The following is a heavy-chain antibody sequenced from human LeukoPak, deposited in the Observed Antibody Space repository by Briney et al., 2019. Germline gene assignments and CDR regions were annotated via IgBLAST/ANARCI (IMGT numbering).Heavy chain of an antibody. CDR1: GGTFSSYA. V-gene: IGHV1-69*13. D-gene: IGHD2-2*01. Sequence: EASVKVSCKASGGTFSSYAISWVRQAPGQGLEWMGGIIPIFGTANYAQKFQGRVTITADESTSTAYMELSSLRSEDTAVYYCARGLYGLPAAMYVWGQGTMVTVSS. CDR2: IIPIFGTA. CDR3: ARGLYGLPAAMYV. J-gene: IGHJ3*01.